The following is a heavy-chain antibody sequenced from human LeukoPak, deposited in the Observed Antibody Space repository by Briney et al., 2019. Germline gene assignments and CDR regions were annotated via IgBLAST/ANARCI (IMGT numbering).Heavy chain of an antibody. CDR1: AFTFSSYG. CDR2: ISYDGSNK. Sequence: GGSLRLSCAASAFTFSSYGMHWVRQAPGKGLEWVAVISYDGSNKYYADSVKGRFTISRDNSKNTLYLQMNSLRAEDTAVYYCAKSRIAAASLDYWGQGTLVTVSS. V-gene: IGHV3-30*18. D-gene: IGHD6-13*01. CDR3: AKSRIAAASLDY. J-gene: IGHJ4*02.